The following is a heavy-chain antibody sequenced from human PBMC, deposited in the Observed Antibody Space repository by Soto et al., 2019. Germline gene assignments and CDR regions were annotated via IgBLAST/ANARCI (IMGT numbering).Heavy chain of an antibody. J-gene: IGHJ4*02. Sequence: QITLNESGPTPVNPRQTLTLTCTFSGFSLTTSGVGVGWIRQSPGKAPEWLALIYWDDDKRYSPSLKSRLTITKDTSKNRVVLTMADLDPADTATYYCAHRVLRTVFGLVTTTAIYFDFWGQGTPVAVSS. D-gene: IGHD3-3*01. V-gene: IGHV2-5*02. CDR1: GFSLTTSGVG. CDR2: IYWDDDK. CDR3: AHRVLRTVFGLVTTTAIYFDF.